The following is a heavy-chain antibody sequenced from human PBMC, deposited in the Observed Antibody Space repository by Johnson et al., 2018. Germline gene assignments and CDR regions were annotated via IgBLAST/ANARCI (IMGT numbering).Heavy chain of an antibody. D-gene: IGHD1-26*01. V-gene: IGHV5-51*01. CDR2: IFPGDSDT. CDR3: GRGGTYYEY. J-gene: IGHJ4*02. CDR1: GYIFTNYW. Sequence: VQLVQSGAEVKKPGESLKISCKGSGYIFTNYWIGWVCQMPGKGLKWLGVIFPGDSDTRYNPSFQGQVIISADKSINTAYLQWSSLKASDTAMYYCGRGGTYYEYWGQGTLVTVAS.